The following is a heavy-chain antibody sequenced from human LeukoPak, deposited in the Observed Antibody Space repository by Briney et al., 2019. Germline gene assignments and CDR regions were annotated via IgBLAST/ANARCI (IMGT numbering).Heavy chain of an antibody. D-gene: IGHD6-13*01. Sequence: GGSLRLSCAASGFPFSTYLMTWVRQAPGKGLEWVANIKQDGTEKYYVDSVKGRFSISRDNANNSLYPQMNSLRAEDTAVYYCASERPSSSWYDYWGQGTLVTVSS. V-gene: IGHV3-7*01. CDR1: GFPFSTYL. J-gene: IGHJ4*02. CDR3: ASERPSSSWYDY. CDR2: IKQDGTEK.